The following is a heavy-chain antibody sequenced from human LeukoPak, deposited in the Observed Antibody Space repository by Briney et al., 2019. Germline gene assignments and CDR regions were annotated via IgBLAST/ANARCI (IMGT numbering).Heavy chain of an antibody. Sequence: GGSLRLSCTASGFSFRSFAMSWVRQAPGQGLEWVSLISGSGGSTYYADSVKGRFTISRDNSKNTMYLQMNSLRAEDTAVYYCAKDVYSSGWYGWFDSWGQGTLVTVSS. J-gene: IGHJ5*01. CDR3: AKDVYSSGWYGWFDS. D-gene: IGHD6-19*01. V-gene: IGHV3-23*01. CDR1: GFSFRSFA. CDR2: ISGSGGST.